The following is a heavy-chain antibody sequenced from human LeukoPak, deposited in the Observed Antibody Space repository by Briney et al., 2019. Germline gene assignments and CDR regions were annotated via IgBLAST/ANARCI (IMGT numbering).Heavy chain of an antibody. CDR1: GYTFTSYY. Sequence: ASVKVSCKASGYTFTSYYMHWVRQAPGQGLEWMGIINPSGGSTSYAQKFQGRVTMTRDTSTSTVYMELSSLRSEDTAVYYCARVSGYDSSGYYPPQGEWFDPWGQGTLVTVSS. J-gene: IGHJ5*02. D-gene: IGHD3-22*01. V-gene: IGHV1-46*01. CDR2: INPSGGST. CDR3: ARVSGYDSSGYYPPQGEWFDP.